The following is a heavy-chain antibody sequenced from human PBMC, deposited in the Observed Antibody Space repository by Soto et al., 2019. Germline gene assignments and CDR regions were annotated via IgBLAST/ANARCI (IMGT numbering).Heavy chain of an antibody. J-gene: IGHJ4*02. CDR2: IDSSGTAT. CDR3: AKVASTTANFDY. V-gene: IGHV3-23*05. D-gene: IGHD1-26*01. CDR1: GFTFGSYA. Sequence: EVQLLESGGGLVQPGGSLRLSCAASGFTFGSYAMNWVRQAPGEGLQWVSAIDSSGTATYYADSVKGRFTISRDNSENTLFLQMNSLRAEDTAVYYCAKVASTTANFDYWGQGALVTVSS.